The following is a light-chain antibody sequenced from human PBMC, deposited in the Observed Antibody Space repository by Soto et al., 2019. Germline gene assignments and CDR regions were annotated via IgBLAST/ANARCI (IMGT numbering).Light chain of an antibody. J-gene: IGKJ1*01. V-gene: IGKV3-11*01. CDR3: QQRSNWPLT. CDR1: QSVSSY. Sequence: EIVLTQSPATLSLSPGERATLSSRASQSVSSYFAWYQQKPGQPPRLLIYDTSNRATGIPARFSGSGSGTDFTLPLSSLEPEDFAIYYCQQRSNWPLTFGQGTKVEIK. CDR2: DTS.